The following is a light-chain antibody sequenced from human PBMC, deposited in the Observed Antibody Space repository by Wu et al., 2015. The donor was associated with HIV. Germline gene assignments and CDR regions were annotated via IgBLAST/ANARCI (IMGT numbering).Light chain of an antibody. Sequence: AASTLHSGVPSTFSGSGSGTEFTLTISNLQPEDFATYYCQLLTSSPRYTFGQGTKVYMK. CDR2: AAS. V-gene: IGKV1-9*01. CDR3: QLLTSSPRYT. J-gene: IGKJ2*01.